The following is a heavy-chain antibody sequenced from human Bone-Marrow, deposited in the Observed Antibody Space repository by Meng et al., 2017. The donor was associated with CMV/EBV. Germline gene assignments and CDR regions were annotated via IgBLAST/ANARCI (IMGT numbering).Heavy chain of an antibody. CDR3: ARGWELLFPHFDY. D-gene: IGHD1-26*01. V-gene: IGHV3-7*01. CDR2: IKQDGSEK. J-gene: IGHJ4*02. Sequence: GESLKISCAASGFTFSSYWMSWVRQAPGKGLEWVANIKQDGSEKYYVDSAKGRFTISRDNAKNSLYLQMNSLRAEDTAVYYCARGWELLFPHFDYWGQGTLVTVSS. CDR1: GFTFSSYW.